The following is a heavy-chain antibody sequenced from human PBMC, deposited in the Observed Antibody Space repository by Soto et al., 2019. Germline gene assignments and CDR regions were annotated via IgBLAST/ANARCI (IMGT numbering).Heavy chain of an antibody. J-gene: IGHJ5*02. D-gene: IGHD3-3*01. Sequence: PSETLSLTCTVSGGSISSGAYYWSWIRQHPGKHLEWTGHIHYSGSTYYNPSLKSRVTISVDTSKNQFSLKLSSVTAADTAVYYCVRMIFDPDYNLFDPWGQGSLDTGSS. V-gene: IGHV4-31*03. CDR1: GGSISSGAYY. CDR3: VRMIFDPDYNLFDP. CDR2: IHYSGST.